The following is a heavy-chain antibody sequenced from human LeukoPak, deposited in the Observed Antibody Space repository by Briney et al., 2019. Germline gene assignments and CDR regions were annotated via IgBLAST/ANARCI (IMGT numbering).Heavy chain of an antibody. V-gene: IGHV3-74*01. Sequence: SGGSLRLSCAGSGFIFSEYWIHWVRQAPGKGLVWVSRSYADGSGANYADPVKGRFTISRDNAKNTLYLQMNSLRAEDTAMYYCTRGNDYGLDVWGQGTTVTVTS. CDR3: TRGNDYGLDV. J-gene: IGHJ6*02. CDR1: GFIFSEYW. CDR2: SYADGSGA.